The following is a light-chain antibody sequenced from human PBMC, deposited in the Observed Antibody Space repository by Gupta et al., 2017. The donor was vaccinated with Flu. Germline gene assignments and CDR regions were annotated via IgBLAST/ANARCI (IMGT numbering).Light chain of an antibody. CDR3: QQSDSNLQHI. CDR2: AAS. CDR1: QSISSY. V-gene: IGKV1-39*01. J-gene: IGKJ2*01. Sequence: DIQMTQSPSSLSASVGDRVTITCRASQSISSYLNWYQQKPGKAPKLLIYAASSWQRGVPSRFSGSGYGTDFTLTISSRQPEHFASYYCQQSDSNLQHIFGQGTKMEIK.